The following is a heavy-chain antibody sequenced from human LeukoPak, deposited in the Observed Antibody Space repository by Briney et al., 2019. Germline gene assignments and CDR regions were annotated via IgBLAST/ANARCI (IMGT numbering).Heavy chain of an antibody. CDR1: GFTFSSYS. Sequence: GGSLRLSCAASGFTFSSYSMNWVRQAPGEGLGWVLSISSGGNYIFYADSMKGRFTISRDNAKNSLYLQMNSLRAEDTAVYYCARDTAVPDFDYWGRGTLVTVSS. J-gene: IGHJ4*02. D-gene: IGHD4-23*01. CDR3: ARDTAVPDFDY. V-gene: IGHV3-21*01. CDR2: ISSGGNYI.